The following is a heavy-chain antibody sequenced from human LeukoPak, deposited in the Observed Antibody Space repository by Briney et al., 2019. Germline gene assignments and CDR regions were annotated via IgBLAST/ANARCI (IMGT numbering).Heavy chain of an antibody. Sequence: GGSLRLSYAASGFTFSSYSMYWVRQAPGKGREWVSGIFVSDDSTYCADTVSGRCNMSRDNSKKTVYLQINSLRDEATAVYYGAKTTTGYSSGRFPGWPVHYWGQGTLVTVSS. CDR2: IFVSDDST. V-gene: IGHV3-23*01. CDR3: AKTTTGYSSGRFPGWPVHY. D-gene: IGHD6-19*01. J-gene: IGHJ4*02. CDR1: GFTFSSYS.